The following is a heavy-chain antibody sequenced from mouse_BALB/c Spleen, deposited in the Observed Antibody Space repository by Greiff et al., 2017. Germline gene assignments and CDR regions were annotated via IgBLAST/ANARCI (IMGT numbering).Heavy chain of an antibody. V-gene: IGHV6-6*02. CDR1: GFTFSNYW. CDR2: IRLKSNNYAT. J-gene: IGHJ3*01. CDR3: TLYDYLFY. D-gene: IGHD2-4*01. Sequence: EVKLMESGGGLVQPGGSMKLSCVASGFTFSNYWINWVRQSPEKGLEWVAEIRLKSNNYATHYAESVKGRFTISRDDSKSSVYLQMNNLRAEDTGIYYCTLYDYLFYWGQGTLVTVSA.